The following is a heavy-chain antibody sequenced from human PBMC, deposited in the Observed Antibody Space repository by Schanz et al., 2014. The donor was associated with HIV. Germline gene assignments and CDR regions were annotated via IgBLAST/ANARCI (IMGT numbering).Heavy chain of an antibody. CDR3: AKDRNYYDSKYRGKGNYYYYYGMDV. Sequence: QVQLVESGGGVVQPGRSLRLSCAASGFSFSNYGMHWVRQAPGKGLEWVAVISYDGVNKHFADSVKGRFTISRDNSKNTLYLQVKRLRTEDTAVYFCAKDRNYYDSKYRGKGNYYYYYGMDVWGQGTTVIVSS. D-gene: IGHD3-22*01. CDR2: ISYDGVNK. CDR1: GFSFSNYG. J-gene: IGHJ6*02. V-gene: IGHV3-30*18.